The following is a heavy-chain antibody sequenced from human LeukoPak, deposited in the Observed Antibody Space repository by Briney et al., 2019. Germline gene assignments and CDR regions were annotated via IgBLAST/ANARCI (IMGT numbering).Heavy chain of an antibody. CDR2: ISYDGSNK. CDR1: GFTFSSYA. V-gene: IGHV3-30-3*01. CDR3: ARDMYYYDRSGYYRFANEYYFDY. Sequence: GGSLRLSCAASGFTFSSYAMHWVRQAPGKGLEWVAVISYDGSNKYYADSVKGRFTISRDNSKNTLYLQMNSLRAEDTAVYYCARDMYYYDRSGYYRFANEYYFDYWGQGTLVTVSS. J-gene: IGHJ4*02. D-gene: IGHD3-22*01.